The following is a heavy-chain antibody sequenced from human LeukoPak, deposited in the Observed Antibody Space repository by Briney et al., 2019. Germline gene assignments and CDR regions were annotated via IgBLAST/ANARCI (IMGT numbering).Heavy chain of an antibody. CDR3: ARGLDCSSTSCYAS. CDR1: GYTFTSYD. CDR2: MNPNSGNT. J-gene: IGHJ5*02. Sequence: EASVKVSCKASGYTFTSYDINWVRQATGQGLEWMGWMNPNSGNTGYAQKFQGRVTMTRNTSMSTAYMELSSLRSEDTAVYYCARGLDCSSTSCYASWGQGTLVTVSS. D-gene: IGHD2-2*01. V-gene: IGHV1-8*01.